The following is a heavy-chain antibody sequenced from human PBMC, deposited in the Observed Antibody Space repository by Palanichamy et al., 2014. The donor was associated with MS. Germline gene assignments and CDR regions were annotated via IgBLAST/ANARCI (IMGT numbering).Heavy chain of an antibody. J-gene: IGHJ4*02. CDR2: ISAYNGNT. CDR3: ARDSDRIVGNRFVDC. CDR1: GYTFTSYG. D-gene: IGHD1-26*01. Sequence: QIQLVQSGTEVKKPGASVKVSCQASGYTFTSYGISWVRQAPGQGLEWMGWISAYNGNTNYAQKFQGRVTMTTDTSTSTAYMELRSLRSDDTALYCCARDSDRIVGNRFVDCWGQGTLLTVSS. V-gene: IGHV1-18*04.